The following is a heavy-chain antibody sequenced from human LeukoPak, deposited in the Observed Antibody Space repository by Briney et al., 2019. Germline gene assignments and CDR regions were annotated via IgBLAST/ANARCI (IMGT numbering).Heavy chain of an antibody. J-gene: IGHJ4*02. D-gene: IGHD3-22*01. CDR3: ARHYYDSSGYYYWIDY. CDR2: INHRGST. Sequence: PSETLSLTCAVYGGSFSGYYWSWIRQPPGKGLEWIGEINHRGSTNYNPSLKSRVTISVDTSKNQFSLKLSSVTAADTAVYYCARHYYDSSGYYYWIDYWGQGTLVTVSS. V-gene: IGHV4-34*01. CDR1: GGSFSGYY.